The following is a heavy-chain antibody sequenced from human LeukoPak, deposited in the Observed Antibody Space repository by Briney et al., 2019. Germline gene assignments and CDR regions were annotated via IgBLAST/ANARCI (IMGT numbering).Heavy chain of an antibody. V-gene: IGHV3-21*01. D-gene: IGHD2-15*01. Sequence: PGGSLRLSCAASGFTFSSYSMNWVRQAPGKGLKWVSSIGSTSSYIYYADSVKGRFTISRDNAKNSLSLQMNSLRAEDTAMYYCARDWVHCSGGTCSTDYWGQGTLVTVSS. CDR2: IGSTSSYI. CDR1: GFTFSSYS. CDR3: ARDWVHCSGGTCSTDY. J-gene: IGHJ4*02.